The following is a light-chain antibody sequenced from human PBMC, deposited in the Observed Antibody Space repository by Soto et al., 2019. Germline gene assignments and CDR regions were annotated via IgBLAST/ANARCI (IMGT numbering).Light chain of an antibody. J-gene: IGKJ2*01. Sequence: IQVTQSPSTLSASVGDRVTITCRASQSISSWLAWYQQKPGKAPKLLIYKASSLESGVPSRFSGSGSGTEFTLTISSLQPDDFATYYCQQYNSYSMYTFGQGTKLEIK. CDR3: QQYNSYSMYT. CDR1: QSISSW. V-gene: IGKV1-5*03. CDR2: KAS.